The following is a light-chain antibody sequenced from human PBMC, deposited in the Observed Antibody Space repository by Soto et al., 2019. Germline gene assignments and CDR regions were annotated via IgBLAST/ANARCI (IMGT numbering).Light chain of an antibody. CDR3: SSYAGSSVV. V-gene: IGLV2-8*01. CDR2: DVT. CDR1: PSDVGGYIS. Sequence: QSVLTQPPSASGSPGQSVTISCTGTPSDVGGYISVSWYQQHPGKAPKLMIYDVTERPSGVPDRFSASKSGNTASLTISGLQAEDEADYYCSSYAGSSVVFGGGTKLTVL. J-gene: IGLJ2*01.